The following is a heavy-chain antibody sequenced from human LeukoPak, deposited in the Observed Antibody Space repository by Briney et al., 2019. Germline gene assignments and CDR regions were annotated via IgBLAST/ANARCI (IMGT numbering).Heavy chain of an antibody. V-gene: IGHV1-58*02. CDR1: GLTFTSSA. Sequence: SVKVSCKASGLTFTSSAMQWVRQARGQRLEWIGWIVVGSGNTNYAQKFQERVTITRDMSTSTAYMELSSLRSEDTAVYYCAAARYSYGYEYDYWGQGTLVTVSS. D-gene: IGHD5-18*01. CDR2: IVVGSGNT. J-gene: IGHJ4*02. CDR3: AAARYSYGYEYDY.